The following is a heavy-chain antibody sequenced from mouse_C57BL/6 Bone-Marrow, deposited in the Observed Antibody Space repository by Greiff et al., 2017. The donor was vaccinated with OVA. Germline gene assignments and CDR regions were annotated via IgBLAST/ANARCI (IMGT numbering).Heavy chain of an antibody. CDR3: ARLTVVARDYAMDY. Sequence: EVKLMESGGGLVQPGGSLKLSCAASGFTFSDYGMAWVRQAPRKGHEWVAFISNLAYSIYYADTVTGRFTISRENAKNTLYLEMSSLRSEDTAMYYCARLTVVARDYAMDYWGQGTSVTVSS. D-gene: IGHD1-1*01. CDR2: ISNLAYSI. CDR1: GFTFSDYG. J-gene: IGHJ4*01. V-gene: IGHV5-15*01.